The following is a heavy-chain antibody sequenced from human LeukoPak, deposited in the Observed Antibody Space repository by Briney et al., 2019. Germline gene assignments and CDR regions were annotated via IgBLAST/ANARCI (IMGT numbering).Heavy chain of an antibody. CDR2: IYSGGST. J-gene: IGHJ5*02. D-gene: IGHD2-21*01. V-gene: IGHV3-53*01. Sequence: PGGSLRLSCAASGFTVSNNYMSWVRRAAGKWLEWVALIYSGGSTYYADSVKGRFTISRDNSKNTLHLQMNSLRAEDTAVYYCVRNSGELGAWGQGTLVTVSS. CDR3: VRNSGELGA. CDR1: GFTVSNNY.